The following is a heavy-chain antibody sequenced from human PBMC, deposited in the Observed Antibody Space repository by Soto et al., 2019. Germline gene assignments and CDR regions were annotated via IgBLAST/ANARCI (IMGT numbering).Heavy chain of an antibody. CDR2: IIPILGIA. Sequence: SVKVSCKASGGTFSSYTISWVRQAPGQGLEWMGRIIPILGIANYAQKFQGRVTITADKSTSTVYMELSSLRAEDTAVYYCAKSGNTMILIDYWGQGTLVTVSS. CDR1: GGTFSSYT. CDR3: AKSGNTMILIDY. V-gene: IGHV1-69*02. D-gene: IGHD3-22*01. J-gene: IGHJ4*02.